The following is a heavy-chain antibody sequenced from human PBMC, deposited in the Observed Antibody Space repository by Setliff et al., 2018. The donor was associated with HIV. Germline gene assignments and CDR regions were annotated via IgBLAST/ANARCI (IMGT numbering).Heavy chain of an antibody. Sequence: ASETLSLTCTVSGYSISSGYYWGWIRQPPGKGLEWIGSIYHSGITYYNSSLKSRVTIPVDTSKNQFSLNLTSVTAADTAVYYCARLGYSGSLVGAFDIWGQGTMVTVSS. D-gene: IGHD1-26*01. CDR3: ARLGYSGSLVGAFDI. J-gene: IGHJ3*02. V-gene: IGHV4-38-2*02. CDR2: IYHSGIT. CDR1: GYSISSGYY.